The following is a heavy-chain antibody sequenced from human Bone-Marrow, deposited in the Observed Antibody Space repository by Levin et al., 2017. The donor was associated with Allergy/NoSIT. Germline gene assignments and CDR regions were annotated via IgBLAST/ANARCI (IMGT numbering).Heavy chain of an antibody. J-gene: IGHJ5*02. V-gene: IGHV4-38-2*02. D-gene: IGHD2-2*01. CDR1: GYSISSGYY. Sequence: GSLRLSCAVSGYSISSGYYWGWIRQPPGKGLEWIGSIYHSGSTYYNPSLKSRVTISVDTSKNQFSLKLSSVTAADTAVYYCARDRGYCSSTSCSPLYNWFDPWGQGTLVTVSS. CDR2: IYHSGST. CDR3: ARDRGYCSSTSCSPLYNWFDP.